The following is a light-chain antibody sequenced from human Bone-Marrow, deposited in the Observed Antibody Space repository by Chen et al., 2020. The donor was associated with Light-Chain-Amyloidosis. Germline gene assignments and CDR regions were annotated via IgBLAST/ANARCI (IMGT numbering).Light chain of an antibody. CDR2: DDS. CDR1: NIGSTS. V-gene: IGLV3-21*02. CDR3: QVWDRSSERPV. Sequence: SYVLTQPSSVSVAPGQTATIACGGNNIGSTSVHWYQQTPGQAPLLVVYDDSDRPSGIPERLSGSNSGNRATLTISRGEAGDEADYYCQVWDRSSERPVFGGGTKLTVL. J-gene: IGLJ3*02.